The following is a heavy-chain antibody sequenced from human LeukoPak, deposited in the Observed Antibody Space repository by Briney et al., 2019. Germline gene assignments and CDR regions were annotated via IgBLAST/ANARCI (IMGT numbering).Heavy chain of an antibody. Sequence: GASVKVSCKASGYTFTTYAMSWVRQAPGQGLEWMGWINTNTGNPTYAQGFTGRFVFSLDTSVSTAYLQISSLKAEDTAVYYCARVAAAGYSDYWGQGTLVTVSS. CDR2: INTNTGNP. D-gene: IGHD6-13*01. V-gene: IGHV7-4-1*02. J-gene: IGHJ4*02. CDR1: GYTFTTYA. CDR3: ARVAAAGYSDY.